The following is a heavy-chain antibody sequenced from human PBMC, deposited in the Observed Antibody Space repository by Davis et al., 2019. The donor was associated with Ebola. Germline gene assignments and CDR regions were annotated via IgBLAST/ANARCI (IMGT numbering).Heavy chain of an antibody. Sequence: GESLKISCAASGFTFSSYSMNWVRQAPGKGLEWVSSISSGSYYIYYADSLKGRFTISRDNAKNSLYLQMNSLRVEDTAMYYCVKDTSNIWFDVWGQGTLVTVSA. CDR1: GFTFSSYS. D-gene: IGHD2/OR15-2a*01. J-gene: IGHJ3*01. CDR2: ISSGSYYI. V-gene: IGHV3-21*04. CDR3: VKDTSNIWFDV.